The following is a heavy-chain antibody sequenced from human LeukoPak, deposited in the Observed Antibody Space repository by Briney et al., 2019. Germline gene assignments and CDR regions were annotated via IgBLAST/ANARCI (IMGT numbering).Heavy chain of an antibody. D-gene: IGHD2-21*02. J-gene: IGHJ4*02. V-gene: IGHV3-23*01. CDR3: ARAADDYFFDC. CDR2: IGGSGTST. Sequence: GGSLRLSCAVSGFTFSSYAMSWVRRAPGKGLEWVSGIGGSGTSTYYADSVKGRFTISRDNSKNTLYLQMNSLRAEDTALYYCARAADDYFFDCWAREPWSPSP. CDR1: GFTFSSYA.